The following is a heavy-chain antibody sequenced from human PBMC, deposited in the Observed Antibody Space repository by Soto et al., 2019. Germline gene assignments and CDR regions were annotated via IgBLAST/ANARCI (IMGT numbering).Heavy chain of an antibody. J-gene: IGHJ4*02. V-gene: IGHV1-18*04. CDR2: ISAYNGNT. CDR1: GYTFTSYG. D-gene: IGHD6-19*01. Sequence: GASVKVSCKASGYTFTSYGISWVRQAPGQGLEWMGWISAYNGNTNYAQKLQGRVTMTTDTSTSTACMELRSLRSDDTAVYYCARDSPISIAVAGSKGDYFDYWGQGTLVTVSS. CDR3: ARDSPISIAVAGSKGDYFDY.